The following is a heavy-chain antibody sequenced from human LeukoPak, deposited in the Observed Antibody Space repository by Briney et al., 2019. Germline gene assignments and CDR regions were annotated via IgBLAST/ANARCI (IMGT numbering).Heavy chain of an antibody. CDR3: ASSPYSSSFDY. CDR2: ISYDGDDK. J-gene: IGHJ4*02. V-gene: IGHV3-30*14. Sequence: GRSLRLSCAASGFPFSSYAIHWVRQAPGKGLEWVAVISYDGDDKYYADSVKGRFTISRDNSKNTLYLQMNSLRAEDTAVYYCASSPYSSSFDYWGQGTLVTVSS. D-gene: IGHD6-13*01. CDR1: GFPFSSYA.